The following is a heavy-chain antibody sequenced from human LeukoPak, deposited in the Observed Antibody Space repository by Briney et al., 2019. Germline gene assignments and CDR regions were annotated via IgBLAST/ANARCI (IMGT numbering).Heavy chain of an antibody. D-gene: IGHD3-10*01. V-gene: IGHV1-8*01. J-gene: IGHJ6*04. Sequence: ASVNVSCKASGYTFTSYDINWVRQAPGQGLEWMGWINPNRGNTGYTQKFQGRVTMTRNTSISTAYMELSSLRSEDTAVYYCARGLLWFGELLTMDVWGKGTTVTVSS. CDR2: INPNRGNT. CDR3: ARGLLWFGELLTMDV. CDR1: GYTFTSYD.